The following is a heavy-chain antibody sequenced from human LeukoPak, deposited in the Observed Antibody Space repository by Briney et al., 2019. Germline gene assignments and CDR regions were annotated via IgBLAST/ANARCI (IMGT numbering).Heavy chain of an antibody. CDR1: GGSISSSSYY. CDR3: ARARNYYDSSDYYYEGDAFDI. J-gene: IGHJ3*02. Sequence: SETRSLTCTVSGGSISSSSYYWGWIRQPPGKGLECIGFIYYSGSTNYNPSLKSRVTISVDTSKNQFSLKLSSVTAADTAVYYCARARNYYDSSDYYYEGDAFDIWGQGTMVTVSS. V-gene: IGHV4-61*05. CDR2: IYYSGST. D-gene: IGHD3-22*01.